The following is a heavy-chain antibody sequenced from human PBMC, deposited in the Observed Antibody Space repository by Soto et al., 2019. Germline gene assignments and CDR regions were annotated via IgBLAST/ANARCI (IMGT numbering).Heavy chain of an antibody. CDR1: GDSISGYY. CDR2: IYYSGNT. J-gene: IGHJ4*02. CDR3: AKYRRTDAEGYTFGY. D-gene: IGHD2-15*01. Sequence: PSETLSLTCTVSGDSISGYYWSWIRQPPGKGLQWIGYIYYSGNTNYNPSLKGRVTMSVDTSKNQFSLQVSSVTAADTAVYFCAKYRRTDAEGYTFGYWGQGALVTVSS. V-gene: IGHV4-59*01.